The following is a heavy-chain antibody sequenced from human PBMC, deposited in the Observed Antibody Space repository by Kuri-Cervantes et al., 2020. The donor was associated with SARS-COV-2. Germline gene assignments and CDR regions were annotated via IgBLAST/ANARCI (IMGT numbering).Heavy chain of an antibody. Sequence: GSLRLSCTVSGSSISSSTYDWGWIRQSPGKGLEWLGSIYESGDTYYSSSLKSRLILSVDTSQNQFSQMLTSVTAADTAIYYCARPCAFDRFHKWCQGTQVTVSS. V-gene: IGHV4-39*01. CDR2: IYESGDT. CDR3: ARPCAFDRFHK. J-gene: IGHJ4*02. D-gene: IGHD3-9*01. CDR1: GSSISSSTYD.